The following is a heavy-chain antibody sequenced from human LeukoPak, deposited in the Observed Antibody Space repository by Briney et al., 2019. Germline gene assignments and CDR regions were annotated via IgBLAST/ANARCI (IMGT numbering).Heavy chain of an antibody. CDR3: ARGYYDSSDYEYFQH. V-gene: IGHV1-18*01. CDR1: GYTFTTYG. Sequence: ASVKVSCKASGYTFTTYGISWVRQAPGHGLEWMGWISTFNGHTNYAQSRQDRVTMTTDTSTSTVYMELSRLRSDDTAVYFCARGYYDSSDYEYFQHWGQGTLVTVSS. CDR2: ISTFNGHT. D-gene: IGHD3-22*01. J-gene: IGHJ1*01.